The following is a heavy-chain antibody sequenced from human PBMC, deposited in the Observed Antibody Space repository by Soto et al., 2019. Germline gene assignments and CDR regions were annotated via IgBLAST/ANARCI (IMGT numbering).Heavy chain of an antibody. CDR3: ARGSGGNILVGVAASARHYYGMDV. J-gene: IGHJ6*02. V-gene: IGHV1-69*06. D-gene: IGHD2-15*01. CDR1: GGTFSSYA. Sequence: GSSVKLSCKASGGTFSSYAISWVRQAPGQGLEWMGGIIPIFGTANYAQKFQGRVTITADKSTSTAYMELSSLRSEDTAVYYCARGSGGNILVGVAASARHYYGMDVWGQGST. CDR2: IIPIFGTA.